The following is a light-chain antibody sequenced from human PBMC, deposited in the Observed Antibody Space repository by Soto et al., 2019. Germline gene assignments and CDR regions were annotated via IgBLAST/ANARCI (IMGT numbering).Light chain of an antibody. CDR1: QSISSY. Sequence: DIQMTQSPSSLSASVGDRVAITCRASQSISSYLNWYQQKPGKAPKLLIYAASTLQSGVPSRFSGSGSGTDFTLTISSLQPEDFATYYCQQSSTFGPGTNVDIK. V-gene: IGKV1-39*01. J-gene: IGKJ3*01. CDR3: QQSST. CDR2: AAS.